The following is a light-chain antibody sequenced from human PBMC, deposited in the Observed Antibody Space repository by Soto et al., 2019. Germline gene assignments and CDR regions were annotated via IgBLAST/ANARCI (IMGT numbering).Light chain of an antibody. Sequence: ERVMTQSPATLYASPGERVTLSCRASQSVASSVAWYQQKPGQAPRLILYGASTRATGFPARFSGSGSGTEFTLTISSLQSEDFAVYLCQQYHYWPITFGQGTRLEIK. CDR3: QQYHYWPIT. CDR2: GAS. J-gene: IGKJ5*01. V-gene: IGKV3-15*01. CDR1: QSVASS.